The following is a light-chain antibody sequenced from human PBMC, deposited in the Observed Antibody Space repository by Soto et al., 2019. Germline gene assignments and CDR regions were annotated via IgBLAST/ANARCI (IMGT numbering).Light chain of an antibody. CDR1: QSINNW. Sequence: DSQMTQAPSTLSASIGDRVTITCRASQSINNWLAWYQQKPGKAPKLLLYEASGLESGVPSRFSGSGSGTEFTLTVSSLQPNDFATYYCQHYNSYSPAFGQGTKVDIK. CDR2: EAS. V-gene: IGKV1-5*03. J-gene: IGKJ1*01. CDR3: QHYNSYSPA.